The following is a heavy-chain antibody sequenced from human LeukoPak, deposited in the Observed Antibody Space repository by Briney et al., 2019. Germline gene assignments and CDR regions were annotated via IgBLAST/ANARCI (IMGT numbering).Heavy chain of an antibody. Sequence: SETLSLTCTVSGGSISSSSYYWGWIRQPPGKGLEWIRSIYYSGSTYYNPSLKSRVTISVDTSKNQFSLKLSSVTAADTAVYYCARDPTYYYDSSGLGWGQGTLVTVSS. CDR2: IYYSGST. CDR1: GGSISSSSYY. CDR3: ARDPTYYYDSSGLG. D-gene: IGHD3-22*01. J-gene: IGHJ4*02. V-gene: IGHV4-39*07.